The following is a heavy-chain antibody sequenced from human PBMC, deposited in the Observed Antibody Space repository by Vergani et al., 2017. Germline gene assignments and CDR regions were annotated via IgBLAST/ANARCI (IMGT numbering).Heavy chain of an antibody. CDR2: IYSGGST. V-gene: IGHV3-53*01. Sequence: EVQLVESGGGLIQPGGSLRLSCAASGFTVSSNYMSWVRQAPGKGLEWVSVIYSGGSTYYADSVKGRFTISRDNSTNTLYLPMNSLRAEDTAVYYCASGPYSSSWTGGYWGQGTLVTVSS. CDR1: GFTVSSNY. CDR3: ASGPYSSSWTGGY. J-gene: IGHJ4*02. D-gene: IGHD6-13*01.